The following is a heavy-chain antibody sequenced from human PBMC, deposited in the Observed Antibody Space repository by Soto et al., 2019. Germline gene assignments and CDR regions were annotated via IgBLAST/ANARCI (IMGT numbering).Heavy chain of an antibody. Sequence: GASVKVSCRASGYTFTSYVISWVRQAPGQGLEWMGWISDYNGNTNYAKKLQGRVNMTTDTSTRTAYMELRSLRSDDTAVYYCARDYEWNSRHCYYGMDXWGQGTSVTVS. D-gene: IGHD1-7*01. V-gene: IGHV1-18*04. CDR2: ISDYNGNT. CDR3: ARDYEWNSRHCYYGMDX. CDR1: GYTFTSYV. J-gene: IGHJ6*02.